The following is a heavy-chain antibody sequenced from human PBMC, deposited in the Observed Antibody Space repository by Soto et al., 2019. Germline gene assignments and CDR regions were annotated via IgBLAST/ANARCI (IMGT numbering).Heavy chain of an antibody. D-gene: IGHD6-19*01. Sequence: ASVKVSCKASGYTFTGYYMHWVRQVPGQGLEWMGWINPNSGGTNYAQKFQGRVTMTRDTSISTAYMELSRLRSDDTAVYYCALTIEWLVRGNWFDPWGQGTLVTVSS. J-gene: IGHJ5*02. CDR1: GYTFTGYY. CDR3: ALTIEWLVRGNWFDP. V-gene: IGHV1-2*02. CDR2: INPNSGGT.